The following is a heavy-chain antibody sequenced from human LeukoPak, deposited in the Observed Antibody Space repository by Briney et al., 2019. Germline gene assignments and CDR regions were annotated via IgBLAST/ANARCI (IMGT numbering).Heavy chain of an antibody. CDR2: IKQDGSVK. J-gene: IGHJ6*03. CDR3: ARARWWNDVFSEYYYMDV. V-gene: IGHV3-7*03. CDR1: GFTFSSYW. D-gene: IGHD1-1*01. Sequence: GGSLRLSCAASGFTFSSYWMSWVRQAPGKGLEWVANIKQDGSVKYYVDSVKGRFTISRDNAKNSLYLQMNSLRAEDTAVYYCARARWWNDVFSEYYYMDVWGKGTTVTVSS.